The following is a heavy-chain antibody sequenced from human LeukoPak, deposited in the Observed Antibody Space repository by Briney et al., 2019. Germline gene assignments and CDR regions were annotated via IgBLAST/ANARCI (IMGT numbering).Heavy chain of an antibody. CDR2: IYYSGRP. CDR3: ARAPGGYGYLAYYYYMVV. Sequence: SETLSLTRALYGVSLSGYYWGWVRQPPGKGLGGGGYIYYSGRPNYNPSLKSRVATSVDTSKNQLSLKVSSVTAADTGVYCCARAPGGYGYLAYYYYMVVWGKRAPVTISS. V-gene: IGHV4-34*11. CDR1: GVSLSGYY. D-gene: IGHD5-18*01. J-gene: IGHJ6*03.